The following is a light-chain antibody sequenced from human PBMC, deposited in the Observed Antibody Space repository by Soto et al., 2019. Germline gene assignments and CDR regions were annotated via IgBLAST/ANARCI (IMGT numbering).Light chain of an antibody. Sequence: QSALIQPASVSGSPGQSLIISCTGTGCDFGSSTYVSWYQQHSDKAPKVVIYEVNKRPSGVSSRFSGAKSGSTASLTISGLQGDDEATYFCSSYTTTNSWVFGGGTKLTVL. V-gene: IGLV2-14*01. CDR1: GCDFGSSTY. J-gene: IGLJ3*02. CDR3: SSYTTTNSWV. CDR2: EVN.